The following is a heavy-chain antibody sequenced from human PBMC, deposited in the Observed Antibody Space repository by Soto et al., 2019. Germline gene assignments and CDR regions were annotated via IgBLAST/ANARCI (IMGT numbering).Heavy chain of an antibody. CDR2: ISWNSGSI. J-gene: IGHJ3*02. D-gene: IGHD6-13*01. CDR3: AKDLCSGYSSSCAFDI. V-gene: IGHV3-9*01. Sequence: EVQLVESGGGLVQPGRSLRLSCAASGFTFDDYAMHWVRQAPGKGLEWVSGISWNSGSIGYADSVKGRFTISRDNAKNSLYLQMNSLRAEDTALYYCAKDLCSGYSSSCAFDIWGQGTMVTVSS. CDR1: GFTFDDYA.